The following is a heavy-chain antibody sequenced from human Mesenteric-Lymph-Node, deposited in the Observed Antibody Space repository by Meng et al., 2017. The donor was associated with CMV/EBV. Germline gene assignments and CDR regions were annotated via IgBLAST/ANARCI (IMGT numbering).Heavy chain of an antibody. V-gene: IGHV4-59*01. D-gene: IGHD3-3*01. CDR1: GGSINNYY. J-gene: IGHJ4*02. CDR3: ARGGDILGFLEGSPPDYFFGY. Sequence: SETLSLTCTVSGGSINNYYWSWFRQPPGKGLEWIGYISDNGRTKYNPSLKSRVTISMDTSKKQLSLRLGSVTVADTAVYYCARGGDILGFLEGSPPDYFFGYWGQGTLVTVSS. CDR2: ISDNGRT.